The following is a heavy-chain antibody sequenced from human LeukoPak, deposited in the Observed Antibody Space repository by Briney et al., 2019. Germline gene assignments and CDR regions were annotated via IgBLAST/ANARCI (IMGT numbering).Heavy chain of an antibody. CDR3: SKAKFYFGSGTYPFDP. Sequence: QAGGSLRLSCAASGFTFSSYWMYWVRQAPGKGLEWVASVKQDGSEKNYVDSVKGRFTISRDNANDSLFLQMNSLRAEDTAVYYCSKAKFYFGSGTYPFDPWGQGTLVTVSS. V-gene: IGHV3-7*01. CDR1: GFTFSSYW. J-gene: IGHJ5*02. CDR2: VKQDGSEK. D-gene: IGHD3-10*01.